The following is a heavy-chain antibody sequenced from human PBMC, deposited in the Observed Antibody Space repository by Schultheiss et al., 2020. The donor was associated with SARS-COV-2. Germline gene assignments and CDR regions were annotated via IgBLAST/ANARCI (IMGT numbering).Heavy chain of an antibody. CDR1: GGSFSGYY. V-gene: IGHV4-59*12. D-gene: IGHD6-13*01. J-gene: IGHJ5*02. CDR3: ARGGYSSSWYGLHNWFDP. CDR2: IYYSGST. Sequence: SETLSLTCAVYGGSFSGYYWSWIRQPPGKGLEWIGYIYYSGSTNYNPSLKSRVTISIDKSKNQFSLKLSSVTAADTAVYYCARGGYSSSWYGLHNWFDPWGQGTLVTVSS.